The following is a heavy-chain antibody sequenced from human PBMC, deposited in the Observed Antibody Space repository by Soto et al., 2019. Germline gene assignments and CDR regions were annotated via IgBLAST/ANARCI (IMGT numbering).Heavy chain of an antibody. CDR2: IDPSDSYT. CDR3: ARHRGTARYYYYGMDV. CDR1: GYTFTTFW. V-gene: IGHV5-10-1*01. J-gene: IGHJ6*02. D-gene: IGHD1-7*01. Sequence: GESLKISCTGFGYTFTTFWISWVRQMPGKGLEWMGRIDPSDSYTNYSPSFQGHVTISADKSISTAYLQWSSLKASDTAMYYCARHRGTARYYYYGMDVWGQGTTVTVSS.